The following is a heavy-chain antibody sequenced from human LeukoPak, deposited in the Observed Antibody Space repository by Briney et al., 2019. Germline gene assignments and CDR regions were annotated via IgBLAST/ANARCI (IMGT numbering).Heavy chain of an antibody. Sequence: QPGGSLRLSCAASAFSINNFWMHWVRQGPGKGLEWVSLISGDGGSTYYADSVKGQFTISRDNSKNSLYLQMNSLRTEDTALYYCAKDGSEVVATIPHLQSTEFDYWGQGTLVTVSS. CDR3: AKDGSEVVATIPHLQSTEFDY. D-gene: IGHD5-24*01. V-gene: IGHV3-43*02. CDR1: AFSINNFW. CDR2: ISGDGGST. J-gene: IGHJ4*02.